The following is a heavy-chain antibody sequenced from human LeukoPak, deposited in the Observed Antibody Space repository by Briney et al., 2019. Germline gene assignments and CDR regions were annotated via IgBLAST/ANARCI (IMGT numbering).Heavy chain of an antibody. V-gene: IGHV3-23*01. CDR2: ISGSGGNT. J-gene: IGHJ4*02. D-gene: IGHD3-22*01. CDR1: GFTSSSYA. Sequence: GGSLRLSCAASGFTSSSYAMSWVRQAPGKGLEWVSAISGSGGNTYYADSVKGRFTISRDNSKNTLYLQMNSLRAEDTAVYYCAKVPRWDYSDSSGHYRGSYWGQGTLVTVSS. CDR3: AKVPRWDYSDSSGHYRGSY.